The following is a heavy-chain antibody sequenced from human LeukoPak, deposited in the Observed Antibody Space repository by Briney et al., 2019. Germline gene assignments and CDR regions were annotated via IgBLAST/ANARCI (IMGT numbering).Heavy chain of an antibody. Sequence: PGGSLRLSCAASGFTFSSYSMNWVRQAPGKGLEWVSSISSSSSYIYYADSVKGRFTISRDNAKNSLYLQMNSLRAEDTAVYYCASLHCSGGSCYYFDYRGQGTLVTVSS. CDR3: ASLHCSGGSCYYFDY. V-gene: IGHV3-21*01. CDR1: GFTFSSYS. CDR2: ISSSSSYI. D-gene: IGHD2-15*01. J-gene: IGHJ4*02.